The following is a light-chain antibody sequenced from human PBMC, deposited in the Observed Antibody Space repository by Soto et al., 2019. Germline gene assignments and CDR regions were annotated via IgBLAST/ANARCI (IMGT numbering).Light chain of an antibody. V-gene: IGKV3-15*01. Sequence: IVLKQSTATLSVSPGERATLSCRSSQSVISNLAWYQQKPSQSPRLLISCTSTRATPIPASFSGSGSGTKFTLTILGLQSEDFSFYHWHQYKLWGTFGQGTKVDIK. J-gene: IGKJ1*01. CDR3: HQYKLWGT. CDR2: CTS. CDR1: QSVISN.